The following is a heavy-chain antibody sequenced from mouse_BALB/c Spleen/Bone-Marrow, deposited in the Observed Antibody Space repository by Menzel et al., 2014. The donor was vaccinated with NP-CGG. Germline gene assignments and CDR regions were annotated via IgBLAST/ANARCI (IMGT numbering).Heavy chain of an antibody. V-gene: IGHV10-1*02. CDR3: VKSDGYFYDY. Sequence: EVQVVQSGAGLVQPKGSLKLSCAASGFTFNTYAMNWVRQAPGKGLEWVARIRSKSNNYATYYADSVKDRLTISRDDSQSKLFLQLNNLKTEYTAMYDCVKSDGYFYDYWGQGTSLTVSS. CDR2: IRSKSNNYAT. D-gene: IGHD2-3*01. CDR1: GFTFNTYA. J-gene: IGHJ2*03.